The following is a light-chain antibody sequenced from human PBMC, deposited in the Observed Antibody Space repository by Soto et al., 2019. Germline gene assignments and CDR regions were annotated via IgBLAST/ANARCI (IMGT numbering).Light chain of an antibody. CDR1: QSVTTS. Sequence: EIVLTQSPATLSLSPGERATLSCRASQSVTTSLAWYQQKPGQAPRLLIYGASNRAPGIPTRYSGSGSGTDFTLTISSLEPEDFAVYYCQQRSNLLTFGGGTKVEIK. CDR2: GAS. J-gene: IGKJ4*01. CDR3: QQRSNLLT. V-gene: IGKV3-11*01.